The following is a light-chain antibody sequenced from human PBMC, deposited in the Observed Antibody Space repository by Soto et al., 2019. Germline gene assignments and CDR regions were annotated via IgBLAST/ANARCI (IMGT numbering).Light chain of an antibody. CDR3: QQYHSYSDA. CDR2: KAS. J-gene: IGKJ1*01. V-gene: IGKV1-5*03. CDR1: QTISSW. Sequence: TQSVSTLFASTGDRVTITCRASQTISSWLAWYQQRPGKPPKLLIYKASTLASGVPSRFSGSGSGTEFTLTISSLQPDDFATYYCQQYHSYSDAFGQGTKVDIK.